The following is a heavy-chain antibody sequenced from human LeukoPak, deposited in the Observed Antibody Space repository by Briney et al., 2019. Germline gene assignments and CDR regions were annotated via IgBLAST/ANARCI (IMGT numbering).Heavy chain of an antibody. CDR1: GYTFTYYY. D-gene: IGHD2-8*01. CDR3: AGASVENALRIDDY. Sequence: SVKVSCKASGYTFTYYYMHWVRQAPGQGLEWMGWINPYSGDTNYAQKFQGRATMTRDTSITTAYMDLSRLKSDDTAVYYCAGASVENALRIDDYWGQGTLVTVSS. V-gene: IGHV1-2*02. J-gene: IGHJ4*02. CDR2: INPYSGDT.